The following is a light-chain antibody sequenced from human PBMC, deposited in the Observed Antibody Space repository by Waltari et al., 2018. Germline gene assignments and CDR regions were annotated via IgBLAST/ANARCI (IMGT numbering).Light chain of an antibody. V-gene: IGLV3-9*01. CDR3: QVWDSSTAV. Sequence: SYELTQPLSVSVALGQTARITCGGNNIGSKNVNWYQQKPGQAPVLVVYRDNYRPSGIPERFSGSNSGNTATLTISRVQAGDETDFYCQVWDSSTAVFGGGTKLTVL. J-gene: IGLJ3*02. CDR1: NIGSKN. CDR2: RDN.